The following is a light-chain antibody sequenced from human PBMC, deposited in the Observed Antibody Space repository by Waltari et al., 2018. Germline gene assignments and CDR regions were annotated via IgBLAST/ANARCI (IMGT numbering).Light chain of an antibody. CDR1: SSDVGSYNL. J-gene: IGLJ2*01. V-gene: IGLV2-23*02. Sequence: QSALTQPASVSGSPGQSITLSCPGTSSDVGSYNLVSWYHQRPGKAPRLMIYEVNKRPSGVSNRFSGSKSGNTASLTISGLQAEDEADYYCCSYAGSPTFVIFGGGSKLTVL. CDR3: CSYAGSPTFVI. CDR2: EVN.